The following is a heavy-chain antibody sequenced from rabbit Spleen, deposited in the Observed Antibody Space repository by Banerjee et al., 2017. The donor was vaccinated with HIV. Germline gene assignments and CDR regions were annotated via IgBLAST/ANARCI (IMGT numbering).Heavy chain of an antibody. CDR2: INASTGKP. CDR1: GFSFSDRDV. CDR3: ARDTGSSFSTYGMGL. D-gene: IGHD8-1*01. J-gene: IGHJ6*01. Sequence: QEQLVESGGGLVQPEGSLTLTCKASGFSFSDRDVMCWVRQAPGKGLEWIACINASTGKPVYATWASGRFTISRTSSTTVTLQMTSLTVADTATYFCARDTGSSFSTYGMGLWGPGTLVTVS. V-gene: IGHV1S45*01.